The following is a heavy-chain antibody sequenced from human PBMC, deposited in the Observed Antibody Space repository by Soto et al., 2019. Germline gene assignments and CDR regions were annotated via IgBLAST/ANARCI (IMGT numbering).Heavy chain of an antibody. J-gene: IGHJ4*02. CDR2: IKTDGSVT. CDR1: GFTFSTYW. CDR3: ARDLGGSHDY. D-gene: IGHD3-16*01. Sequence: GPLRLSCAASGFTFSTYWMHWVRQAPGKGLVWVSRIKTDGSVTTYADSVKGRFTISRDNAKNTLYLQMNTLRAEDTAVYYCARDLGGSHDYWGRGTLVTVSS. V-gene: IGHV3-74*01.